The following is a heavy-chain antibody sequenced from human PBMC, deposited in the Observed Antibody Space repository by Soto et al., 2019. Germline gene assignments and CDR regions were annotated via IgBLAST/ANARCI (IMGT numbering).Heavy chain of an antibody. CDR2: MNPNSGNT. CDR1: GYTFTSYD. V-gene: IGHV1-8*01. Sequence: QVQLVQSGAEVKKPGASVKVSCKASGYTFTSYDINWVRQATGQGFEYLGWMNPNSGNTGYVKKFQGRVTMTRNTSRSTAYRELSSLRSEDRAVYYCAGGSKYGDYARWFDPWGTGTLVTVSS. J-gene: IGHJ5*02. D-gene: IGHD4-17*01. CDR3: AGGSKYGDYARWFDP.